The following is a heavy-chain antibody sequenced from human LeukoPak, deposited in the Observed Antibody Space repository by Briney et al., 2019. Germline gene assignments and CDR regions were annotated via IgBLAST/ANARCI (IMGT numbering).Heavy chain of an antibody. CDR2: IWYDGSNK. V-gene: IGHV3-33*08. Sequence: GGSLRLSCAASGFTFSSYAMSWVRQAPGKGLEWVAVIWYDGSNKYYADSVKGRFTISRDNSKNTLYLQMSSLRAEDTAVYYCARDSGSSWYALSHHWFDPWGQGTLVTVSS. CDR3: ARDSGSSWYALSHHWFDP. CDR1: GFTFSSYA. J-gene: IGHJ5*02. D-gene: IGHD6-13*01.